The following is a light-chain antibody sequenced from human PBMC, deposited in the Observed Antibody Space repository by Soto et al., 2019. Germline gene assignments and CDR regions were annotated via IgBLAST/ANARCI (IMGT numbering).Light chain of an antibody. CDR1: SSDVGGYNY. V-gene: IGLV2-8*01. CDR2: ELS. Sequence: QSVLTQPPSASGSPGQSVTISCTGTSSDVGGYNYVSWYQQHPGKAPKLMIYELSKRPSGVPDRFSVSKSGNTASLSVAGLQAENGDDYSCSSYAGSNNLNVVFGGGTNLTV. J-gene: IGLJ2*01. CDR3: SSYAGSNNLNVV.